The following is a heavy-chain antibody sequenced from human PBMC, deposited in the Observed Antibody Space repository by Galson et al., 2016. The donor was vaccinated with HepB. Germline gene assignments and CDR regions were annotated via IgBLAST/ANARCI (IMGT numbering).Heavy chain of an antibody. CDR2: MYSGGSA. J-gene: IGHJ4*02. V-gene: IGHV3-53*01. CDR3: AGWCFIGVDYIYY. CDR1: GFTVSNNS. D-gene: IGHD2-21*01. Sequence: SLRLSCAASGFTVSNNSMTWVRQAPEKGLEWVALMYSGGSALYADAVQGRFIISRDNSKNTLYLQMNSLRAADTAVYYCAGWCFIGVDYIYYWGQGTLVTVSS.